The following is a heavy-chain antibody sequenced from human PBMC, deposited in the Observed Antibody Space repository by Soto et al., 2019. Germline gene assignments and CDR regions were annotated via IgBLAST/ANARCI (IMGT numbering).Heavy chain of an antibody. CDR1: GGTFSSYG. CDR2: ISAYNGNT. V-gene: IGHV1-18*01. CDR3: ARGTIFGVVLLYGMDV. D-gene: IGHD3-3*01. Sequence: ASVKVSCKASGGTFSSYGISWVRQAPGQGLEWMGWISAYNGNTNYAQKLQGRVTMTTDTSTSTAYMELRSLRSDDTAVYYCARGTIFGVVLLYGMDVWGQGTTVTVSS. J-gene: IGHJ6*02.